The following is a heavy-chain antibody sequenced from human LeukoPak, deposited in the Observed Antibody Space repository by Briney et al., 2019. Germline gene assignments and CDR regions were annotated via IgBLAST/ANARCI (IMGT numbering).Heavy chain of an antibody. CDR3: ARDQMATSNWFDP. D-gene: IGHD5-24*01. CDR1: GGSISSSNYY. V-gene: IGHV4-39*07. CDR2: IYYSGST. Sequence: NASETLSLTCIVSGGSISSSNYYWGWIRQSPGKGLEWIGSIYYSGSTYYNPSLKSRVTISVDTSKNQFSLKLSSVTAADTAVYYCARDQMATSNWFDPWGQGTLVTVSS. J-gene: IGHJ5*02.